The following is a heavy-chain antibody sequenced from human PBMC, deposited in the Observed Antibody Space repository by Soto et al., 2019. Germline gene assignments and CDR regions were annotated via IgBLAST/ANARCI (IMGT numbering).Heavy chain of an antibody. V-gene: IGHV3-33*01. Sequence: QAQLVESGGGVVQPGRSLRLSCAASGFTFSSHGMHWVRQAPGKGLELVAVIWSDGSNEYYADSVKGRFTISRDNSKNTLYLKMSSLRVEDTAVYYCATDYSSTGYGLVYWGQGALVTVSS. J-gene: IGHJ4*02. CDR2: IWSDGSNE. D-gene: IGHD6-19*01. CDR3: ATDYSSTGYGLVY. CDR1: GFTFSSHG.